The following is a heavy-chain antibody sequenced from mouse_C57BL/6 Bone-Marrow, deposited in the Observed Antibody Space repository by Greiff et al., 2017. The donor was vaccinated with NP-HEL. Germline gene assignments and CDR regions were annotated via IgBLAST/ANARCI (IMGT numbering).Heavy chain of an antibody. V-gene: IGHV1-26*01. CDR3: ARSGDYYGSSSSYYFDY. Sequence: EVQLQQSGPELVKPGASVKISCKASGYTFTDYYMNWVKQSHGKSLEWIGDINPNNGGTSYNQKFKGKATLTVDKSSSTAYMELRSLTSEDSAVYYCARSGDYYGSSSSYYFDYWGQGTTLTVSS. CDR2: INPNNGGT. CDR1: GYTFTDYY. J-gene: IGHJ2*01. D-gene: IGHD1-1*01.